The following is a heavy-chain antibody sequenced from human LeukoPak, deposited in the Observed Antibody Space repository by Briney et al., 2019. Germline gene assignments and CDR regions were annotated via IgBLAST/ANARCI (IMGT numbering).Heavy chain of an antibody. CDR1: GGSFSGYY. V-gene: IGHV4-34*01. Sequence: SETLSLTCAVYGGSFSGYYWSWIRQPPGKGLEWIGEINHSGSTNYNPSLKSRVTISVDTSKNQFSLKLSSVTAADTAVYYCARDTITSGPAAIWRWFDPWGQGTLVTVSS. CDR3: ARDTITSGPAAIWRWFDP. J-gene: IGHJ5*02. D-gene: IGHD2-2*01. CDR2: INHSGST.